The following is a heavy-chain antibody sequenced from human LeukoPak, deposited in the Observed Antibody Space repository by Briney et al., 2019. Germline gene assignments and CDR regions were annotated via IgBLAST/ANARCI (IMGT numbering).Heavy chain of an antibody. CDR3: AKGYHYYDSSGFDY. Sequence: SCKASGGTFSSYAMSWVRQAPGKGLEWVSAIRGSGGSTYYADSVKGRFTISRDNSKNTLYLQMNSLRAEDTAVYYCAKGYHYYDSSGFDYWGQGTLVTVSS. CDR1: GGTFSSYA. D-gene: IGHD3-22*01. V-gene: IGHV3-23*01. J-gene: IGHJ4*02. CDR2: IRGSGGST.